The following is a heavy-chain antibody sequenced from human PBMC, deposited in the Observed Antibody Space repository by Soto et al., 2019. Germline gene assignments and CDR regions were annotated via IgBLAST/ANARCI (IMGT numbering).Heavy chain of an antibody. D-gene: IGHD3-3*01. CDR2: ISSDSRTI. CDR3: ARIKLVEWFFINVDVYDMDV. Sequence: GGSLRLSCVASGVSRIDYAVNWVRQAPGKGLEWVSFISSDSRTIYYADSVEGRFTVSRDNARNSVSLQMDSLRDEDAAVYYCARIKLVEWFFINVDVYDMDVWGQGTPVTVSS. CDR1: GVSRIDYA. V-gene: IGHV3-48*02. J-gene: IGHJ6*02.